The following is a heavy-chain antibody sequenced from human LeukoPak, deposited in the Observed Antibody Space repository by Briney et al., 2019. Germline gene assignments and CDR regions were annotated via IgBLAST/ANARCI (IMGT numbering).Heavy chain of an antibody. Sequence: KTGGSLRPSCAASGFTFSDYYMSWVRQAPGKGLEWVSYISSSGSTIYYADSVKGRFTISRDNAKNSLYLQMNSLGAEDTAVYYCATVGGLWFGSYWGQGTLVTVSS. CDR3: ATVGGLWFGSY. V-gene: IGHV3-11*04. J-gene: IGHJ4*02. D-gene: IGHD3-10*01. CDR2: ISSSGSTI. CDR1: GFTFSDYY.